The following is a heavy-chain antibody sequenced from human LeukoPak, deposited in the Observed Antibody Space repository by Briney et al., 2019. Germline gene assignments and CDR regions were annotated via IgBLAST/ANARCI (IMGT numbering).Heavy chain of an antibody. CDR3: ARVRSQWELLPDYYYYMDV. V-gene: IGHV4-59*01. CDR1: GGSISSYY. J-gene: IGHJ6*03. D-gene: IGHD1-26*01. Sequence: SETLSLTCTVSGGSISSYYWSWIRQPPGKGLEWIGYIYYSGSTNYNPSLKSRVTISVDTSKNQFSLKLSSVTAADTAVYYCARVRSQWELLPDYYYYMDVWGKGTTVTVSS. CDR2: IYYSGST.